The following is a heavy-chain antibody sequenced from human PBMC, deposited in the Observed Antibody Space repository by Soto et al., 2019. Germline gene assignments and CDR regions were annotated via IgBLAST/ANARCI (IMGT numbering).Heavy chain of an antibody. CDR3: AIRGYSYGYDYYYGMDV. Sequence: SVKVSCKASGGTFSSYAISWVRQAPGQGLEWMGGIIPIFGTANYAQKFQGRVTITADESTSTAYMELSSLRSEDTAVYYCAIRGYSYGYDYYYGMDVWGQGTTVTVPS. CDR1: GGTFSSYA. D-gene: IGHD5-18*01. J-gene: IGHJ6*02. CDR2: IIPIFGTA. V-gene: IGHV1-69*13.